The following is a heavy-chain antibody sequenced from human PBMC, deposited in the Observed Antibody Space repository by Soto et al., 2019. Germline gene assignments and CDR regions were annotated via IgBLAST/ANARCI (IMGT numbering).Heavy chain of an antibody. CDR1: GYSFTGYY. V-gene: IGHV1-8*02. CDR3: ARTDTNDAFDI. CDR2: MFPNSGST. Sequence: ASVKVSCKSSGYSFTGYYLHWVRQAPGQGREWMGWMFPNSGSTRSAQKFQGRVTMTRNTSISTAYMELSSLRSEDTAVYYCARTDTNDAFDIWGQGTMVTVSS. J-gene: IGHJ3*02.